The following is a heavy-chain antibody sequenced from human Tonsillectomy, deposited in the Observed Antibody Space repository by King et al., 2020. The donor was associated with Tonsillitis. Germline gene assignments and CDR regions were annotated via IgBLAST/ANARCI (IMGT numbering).Heavy chain of an antibody. CDR1: GFTFSSYG. J-gene: IGHJ4*02. Sequence: VQLVESGGGVVQPGRSLRLSCAASGFTFSSYGIHWVRQAPGKGLEWVAVISYDGANKYYADSVKGRFTISRDNSKNRLYLQMHSLRAEDTAVYYCAKEPPPDGDYERGVVGYFDYWGQGTLVTVSS. CDR2: ISYDGANK. CDR3: AKEPPPDGDYERGVVGYFDY. V-gene: IGHV3-30*18. D-gene: IGHD4-17*01.